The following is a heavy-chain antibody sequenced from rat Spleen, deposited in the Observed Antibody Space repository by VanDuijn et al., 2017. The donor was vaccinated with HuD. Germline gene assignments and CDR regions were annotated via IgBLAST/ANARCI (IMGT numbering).Heavy chain of an antibody. CDR2: ISSDGGRN. Sequence: EVQLVESGGGLVQPGRSLKLSCAASGFTFSDYGVAWVRQAPTKGLEWVTTISSDGGRNFYRDSVKGRFTISRDNAKSSLYLQMDSLRSEDTTTYYCARQATTVPSYFDYWGQGVMVTVSS. CDR1: GFTFSDYG. J-gene: IGHJ2*01. D-gene: IGHD1-1*01. CDR3: ARQATTVPSYFDY. V-gene: IGHV5-29*01.